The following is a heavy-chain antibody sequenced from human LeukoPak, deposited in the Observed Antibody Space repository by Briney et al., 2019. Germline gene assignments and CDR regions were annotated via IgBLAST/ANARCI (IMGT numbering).Heavy chain of an antibody. Sequence: SETLSLTCAVYGGSFSGYYWSWIRQPPGKGLEWIGEINHSGSTNCNPSLKSRVTISVDTSKNQFSLKLSSVTAADTAVYYCARGGPTLTGYYKPYYYYGMDVWGQGTTVTVSS. D-gene: IGHD3-9*01. J-gene: IGHJ6*02. CDR3: ARGGPTLTGYYKPYYYYGMDV. CDR1: GGSFSGYY. V-gene: IGHV4-34*01. CDR2: INHSGST.